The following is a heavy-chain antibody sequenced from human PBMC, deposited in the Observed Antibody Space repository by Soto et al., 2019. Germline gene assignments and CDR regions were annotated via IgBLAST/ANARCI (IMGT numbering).Heavy chain of an antibody. CDR1: GGSFSSYY. CDR2: IYYSGST. Sequence: PSETLSLTCTVSGGSFSSYYWSWIRQPPGKGLEWIGYIYYSGSTNYNPSLKSRVTISVDTSKNQFSLKLSSVTAADTAVYYCARDPHYYDSSGPGGFQHWGQGTLVTVSS. J-gene: IGHJ1*01. V-gene: IGHV4-59*01. D-gene: IGHD3-22*01. CDR3: ARDPHYYDSSGPGGFQH.